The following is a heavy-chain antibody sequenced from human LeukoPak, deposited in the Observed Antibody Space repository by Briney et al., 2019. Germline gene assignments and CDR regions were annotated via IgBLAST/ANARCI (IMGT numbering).Heavy chain of an antibody. J-gene: IGHJ6*03. V-gene: IGHV3-30*18. CDR2: ISYDGSNK. CDR1: GFTFSSYG. Sequence: GGSLRLSCAASGFTFSSYGMHWVRQAPGKGLEWVAVISYDGSNKYYADSVKGRFTISRDDSKNTLYLQMNSLRAEDTAVYYCAKNSDRYYYYYYMDVWGKGTTVTVSS. CDR3: AKNSDRYYYYYYMDV.